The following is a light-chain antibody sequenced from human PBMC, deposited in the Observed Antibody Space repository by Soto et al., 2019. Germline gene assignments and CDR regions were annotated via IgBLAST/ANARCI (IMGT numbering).Light chain of an antibody. CDR3: QQRSNWPLT. Sequence: EIFLTQSPATLSLSQWERATLSWRASQSVSSYLAWYQQKPGQAPRLLIYDASNRATGIPARFSGSGSGTDFTLTISSLEPEDFAVYYCQQRSNWPLTFGGGTKVDIK. V-gene: IGKV3-11*01. CDR2: DAS. CDR1: QSVSSY. J-gene: IGKJ4*01.